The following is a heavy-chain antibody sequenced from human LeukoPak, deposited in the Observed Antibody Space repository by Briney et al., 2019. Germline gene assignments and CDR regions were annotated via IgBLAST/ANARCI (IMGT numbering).Heavy chain of an antibody. Sequence: GASVTVSCTASGYTFTSYDINWVRQATGQGLEWMGWMNPNSGNTDYAKKFQGSVTMTRTTSISKAYMELSSLRSEDTAVYFCARKGPANYYYYYMDLWGKGTTVTVSS. CDR2: MNPNSGNT. V-gene: IGHV1-8*01. CDR3: ARKGPANYYYYYMDL. D-gene: IGHD2-2*01. J-gene: IGHJ6*03. CDR1: GYTFTSYD.